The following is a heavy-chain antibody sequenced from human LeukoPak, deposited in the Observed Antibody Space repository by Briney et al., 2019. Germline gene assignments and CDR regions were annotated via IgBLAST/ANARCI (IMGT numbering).Heavy chain of an antibody. D-gene: IGHD2-2*02. CDR3: ARTAPSIVVVPAAIDD. CDR1: GFSFSSYG. J-gene: IGHJ4*02. V-gene: IGHV3-33*01. CDR2: IWYDVSNK. Sequence: QSGGSLRLSCAASGFSFSSYGMHWVRQAPGKGLEWVAVIWYDVSNKNYADSVKGRFTISRDNSKNTLYLQMNSLRAEDTAVYYCARTAPSIVVVPAAIDDWGQGTLVTVSS.